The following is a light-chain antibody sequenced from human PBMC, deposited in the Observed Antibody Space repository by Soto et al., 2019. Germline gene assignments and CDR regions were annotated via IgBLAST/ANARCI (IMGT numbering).Light chain of an antibody. J-gene: IGLJ3*02. V-gene: IGLV1-40*01. CDR2: GNS. CDR1: SSNIGAGYD. Sequence: QSVLTQPPSVSGAPGQRVTISCTGSSSNIGAGYDVHWYQQLPGTAPKLFIYGNSNRPSGVPDRFSGSKSGTSASLAITGLQAEDEADYYCQSYDSSLSGSVFGGGTKLTGL. CDR3: QSYDSSLSGSV.